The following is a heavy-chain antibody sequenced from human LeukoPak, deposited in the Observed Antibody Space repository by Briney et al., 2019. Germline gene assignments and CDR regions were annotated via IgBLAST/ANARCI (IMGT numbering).Heavy chain of an antibody. CDR1: GGSISSYY. D-gene: IGHD1-26*01. J-gene: IGHJ5*02. CDR2: ISYSGST. Sequence: SETLSLTCTVSGGSISSYYWSWIRQPPGKGLEWIGFISYSGSTSHNPSLKSRVTISVDTSKNQLSLKLSSVTAADTAVYYCARSKSGSYGCFDPWGQGTLVTVSS. CDR3: ARSKSGSYGCFDP. V-gene: IGHV4-59*01.